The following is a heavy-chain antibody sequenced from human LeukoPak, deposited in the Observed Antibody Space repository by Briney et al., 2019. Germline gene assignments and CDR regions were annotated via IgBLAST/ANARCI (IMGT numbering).Heavy chain of an antibody. CDR1: GFTFISDS. J-gene: IGHJ4*02. V-gene: IGHV3-23*01. Sequence: GWSLRLSCAASGFTFISDSRSWVRQAPGKGLEFFSAFSGSGCCTYYADSVKGRFSMSRENSKNTLYLQMNSLRAEDTAVYYCAKCPIVNPAAMPVGGDYWGQGTLVTVSS. CDR2: FSGSGCCT. CDR3: AKCPIVNPAAMPVGGDY. D-gene: IGHD2-2*01.